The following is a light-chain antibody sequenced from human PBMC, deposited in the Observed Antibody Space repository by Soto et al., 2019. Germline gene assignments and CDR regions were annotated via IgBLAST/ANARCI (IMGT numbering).Light chain of an antibody. V-gene: IGKV3-20*01. J-gene: IGKJ1*01. CDR2: GAS. Sequence: EIVLTQSPGTLSLSPGERATLSCRASQSVRSNFLAWYQQKPVQSPKLLIYGASNRATGIPDRFSGSGSGTDFTLTITRLEPEDFAMYYCQRYDSLRTFGQGTKVDIK. CDR1: QSVRSNF. CDR3: QRYDSLRT.